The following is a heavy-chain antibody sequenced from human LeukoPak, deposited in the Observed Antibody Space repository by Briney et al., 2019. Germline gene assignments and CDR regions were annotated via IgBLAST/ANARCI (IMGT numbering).Heavy chain of an antibody. D-gene: IGHD4-17*01. CDR3: ARSWDGDYILFDY. Sequence: SQTLSLTCTVSGGSISSGSYYWSWIRQPAGKGLEWIGRIYTSGSTNYNPSLKSRVTISVDTSKNQFSLRLSSVTAADTAVYYCARSWDGDYILFDYWGQGALVTVSS. J-gene: IGHJ4*02. V-gene: IGHV4-61*02. CDR1: GGSISSGSYY. CDR2: IYTSGST.